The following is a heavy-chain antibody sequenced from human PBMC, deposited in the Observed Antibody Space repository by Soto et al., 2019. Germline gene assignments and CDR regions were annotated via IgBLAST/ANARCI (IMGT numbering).Heavy chain of an antibody. CDR1: GGTFSSYT. J-gene: IGHJ5*02. CDR3: ARGVKYQLLTNNWFDP. V-gene: IGHV1-69*02. D-gene: IGHD2-2*01. CDR2: IIPILGIA. Sequence: ASVKVSGKASGGTFSSYTISWVRQAPGQELEWMGRIIPILGIANYAQKFQGRVTITADKSTSTDYMELSSLRSEDTAVYYCARGVKYQLLTNNWFDPWGQGTLVTVSS.